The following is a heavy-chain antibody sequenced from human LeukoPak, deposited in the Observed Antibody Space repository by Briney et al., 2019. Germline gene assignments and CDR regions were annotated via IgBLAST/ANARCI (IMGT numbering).Heavy chain of an antibody. CDR1: GYTFTGYY. Sequence: GASVKVSCKASGYTFTGYYMHWVRQAPGQGLEWMGWINPNSGGTNYAQKFQGRVTMTRDTSISTAYMELSRLRSDDTAVYYCAREQYSSGWYLYGDRNWFDPWGQGTLVTVSS. V-gene: IGHV1-2*02. CDR3: AREQYSSGWYLYGDRNWFDP. J-gene: IGHJ5*02. D-gene: IGHD6-19*01. CDR2: INPNSGGT.